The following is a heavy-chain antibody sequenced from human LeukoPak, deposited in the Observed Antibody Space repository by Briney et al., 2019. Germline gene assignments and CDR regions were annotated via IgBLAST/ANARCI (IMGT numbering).Heavy chain of an antibody. V-gene: IGHV1-2*06. CDR2: INPNSGGT. D-gene: IGHD1-26*01. CDR1: GYTFTGYY. J-gene: IGHJ6*02. Sequence: ASVKVPCKASGYTFTGYYMHWVRQAPGQGLEWMGRINPNSGGTNYAQKFQGRVTMTRDTSISTAYMELSRLRSDDTAVYYCARARFIVGGHYYYYGMDVWGQGTTVTVSS. CDR3: ARARFIVGGHYYYYGMDV.